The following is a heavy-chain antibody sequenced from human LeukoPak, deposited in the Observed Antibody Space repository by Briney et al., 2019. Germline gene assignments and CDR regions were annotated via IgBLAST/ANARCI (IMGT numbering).Heavy chain of an antibody. CDR3: ARGTAMEMYFYGMDV. J-gene: IGHJ6*02. CDR2: INPSGGST. Sequence: ASVKVSCKASGYTFTRYYMHWVRQAPGQGLEWMGIINPSGGSTSYAQKFQGRVTMTSDTSTSTVYMELSSLRSEDTAVYYCARGTAMEMYFYGMDVWGQGTTVTVSS. D-gene: IGHD2-21*02. CDR1: GYTFTRYY. V-gene: IGHV1-46*01.